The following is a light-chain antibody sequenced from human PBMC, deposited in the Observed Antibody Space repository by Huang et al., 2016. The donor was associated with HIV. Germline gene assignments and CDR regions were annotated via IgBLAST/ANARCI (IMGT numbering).Light chain of an antibody. CDR3: QQYYNTPYT. CDR2: ATS. V-gene: IGKV1-NL1*01. Sequence: DIQMTQSPSSLSASVGDRGTITCRASQGITKSLAWYQQKPGKAPKLLLFATSRLERGVPSRFSGSGSGTDFTLTISSLQPEDFATYYCQQYYNTPYTFGQGTKLEIK. J-gene: IGKJ2*01. CDR1: QGITKS.